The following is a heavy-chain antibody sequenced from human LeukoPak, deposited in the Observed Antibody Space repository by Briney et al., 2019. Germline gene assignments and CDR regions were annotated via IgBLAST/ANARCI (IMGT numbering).Heavy chain of an antibody. CDR1: GGSISSNMW. CDR2: IYHSGST. V-gene: IGHV4-4*02. J-gene: IGHJ3*02. Sequence: SETLSLTCSISGGSISSNMWWSWVRQTPGKGLEWIGEIYHSGSTNYNPPLKSRVTLLIDKSKNQFSLKLSSVTAADTAVYYCARDSSIVGTTGAFDIWGQGTMVIVSS. CDR3: ARDSSIVGTTGAFDI. D-gene: IGHD1-26*01.